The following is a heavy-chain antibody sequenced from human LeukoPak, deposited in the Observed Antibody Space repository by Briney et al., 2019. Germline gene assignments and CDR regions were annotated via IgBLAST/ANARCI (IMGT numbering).Heavy chain of an antibody. CDR3: ARGPSGYHNT. CDR2: IWSDGSNK. J-gene: IGHJ4*02. V-gene: IGHV3-33*01. CDR1: GFTFSNYD. Sequence: PGGSLRLSCAASGFTFSNYDMHWVRQAPGKGLEWVAFIWSDGSNKYYADSVKGRFTISRDYSKNTLYLQMNSLRAEDTAVYYCARGPSGYHNTGGQGTLVTVSS. D-gene: IGHD5-12*01.